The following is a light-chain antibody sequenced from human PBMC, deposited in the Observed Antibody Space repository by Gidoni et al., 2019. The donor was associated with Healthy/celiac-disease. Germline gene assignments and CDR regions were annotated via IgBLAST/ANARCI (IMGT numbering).Light chain of an antibody. Sequence: ELVLTQSPGTLSLSPGERATLACRASQSVSSSYLAWYQQKPGQAPRLLIDAASSRATGIPDRFSGSGSGEDFTLTISRLEPEDFAVYYCQQYGSSLPWTFXXXTKVEIK. CDR1: QSVSSSY. CDR3: QQYGSSLPWT. J-gene: IGKJ1*01. CDR2: AAS. V-gene: IGKV3-20*01.